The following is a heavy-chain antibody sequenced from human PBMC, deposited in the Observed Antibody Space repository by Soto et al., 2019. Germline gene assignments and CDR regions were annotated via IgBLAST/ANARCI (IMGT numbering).Heavy chain of an antibody. J-gene: IGHJ5*02. CDR3: ATRIGNIGWYWLDT. Sequence: ASVKVSCKASGFTFSSSAVQWVRQARGQPLEWIGWIVLGNGNTNYAQKFQQRVTITRDMSTSTAYMEVRSLTYEDTAVYYCATRIGNIGWYWLDTWGQGTLVTVSS. D-gene: IGHD6-19*01. CDR2: IVLGNGNT. V-gene: IGHV1-58*01. CDR1: GFTFSSSA.